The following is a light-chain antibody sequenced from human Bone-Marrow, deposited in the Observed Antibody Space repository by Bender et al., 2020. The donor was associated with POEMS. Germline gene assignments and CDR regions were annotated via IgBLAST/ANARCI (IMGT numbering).Light chain of an antibody. V-gene: IGLV1-44*01. CDR2: INN. CDR3: AAWEDSLDGWV. J-gene: IGLJ3*02. Sequence: QSVLTQPPSASGTPGQRVTISCSGSSSNIGTNPVNWYQQLPGTAPKLLIYINNQRPSGVPDRFSGSKSGTSASLAIRGVQSEDEADYYCAAWEDSLDGWVFGGGTKWTVL. CDR1: SSNIGTNP.